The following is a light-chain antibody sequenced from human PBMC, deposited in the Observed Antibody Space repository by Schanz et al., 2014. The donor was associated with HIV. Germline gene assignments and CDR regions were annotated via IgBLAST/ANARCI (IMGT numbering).Light chain of an antibody. CDR2: DTS. V-gene: IGKV3-11*01. Sequence: EIVLTQSPGTLSLSPGERATLSCRASQSVSSNFLAWYQQKPGQAPRLLIYDTSNRATGIPARFSGSGFETDFTLTISSLEPEDSAVYYCQQRDNWPLTFGGGTKVEIK. CDR1: QSVSSN. CDR3: QQRDNWPLT. J-gene: IGKJ4*01.